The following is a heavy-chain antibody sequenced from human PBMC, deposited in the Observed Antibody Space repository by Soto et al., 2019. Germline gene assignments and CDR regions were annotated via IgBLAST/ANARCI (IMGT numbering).Heavy chain of an antibody. CDR3: AGETRVGTYYFDN. CDR1: GDSVTRAGYS. J-gene: IGHJ4*02. Sequence: QVQLHESGSGLVKPSQTLSLTCTVSGDSVTRAGYSWSWIRQPPVKGLEWIGYIVHTGSTYYNPALKSRVNISIDRSKNEYYLNLGSVTAAETAVDYWAGETRVGTYYFDNWGQGSLVTVSS. D-gene: IGHD5-12*01. CDR2: IVHTGST. V-gene: IGHV4-30-2*01.